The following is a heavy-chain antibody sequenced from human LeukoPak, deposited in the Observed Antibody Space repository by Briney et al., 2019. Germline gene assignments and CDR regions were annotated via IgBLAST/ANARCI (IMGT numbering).Heavy chain of an antibody. V-gene: IGHV4-38-2*01. D-gene: IGHD3-22*01. CDR2: IHHSGST. J-gene: IGHJ4*02. CDR3: ARAPRDSSNYSMRYFDS. CDR1: GYSISTDNY. Sequence: PSETLSLTCAVSGYSISTDNYWGWIRQPPGKGLEWIGSIHHSGSTYYNPSLKGLITTSVDTSKNQFSLKLNPVPAADTAAYFCARAPRDSSNYSMRYFDSWGQGTPVTVSS.